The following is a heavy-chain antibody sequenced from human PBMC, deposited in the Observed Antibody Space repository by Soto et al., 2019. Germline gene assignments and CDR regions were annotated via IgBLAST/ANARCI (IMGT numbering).Heavy chain of an antibody. CDR1: GFTFSNYA. CDR3: AKRATGTYFDY. Sequence: EVQLLESGGGLVQPGGSLRLSCAASGFTFSNYAMNWVRQAPGKGLEWVSVISGSGGSTYYADSVKGRFTISRDNSKNTLSLQMTSLRAEDTAVYYCAKRATGTYFDYWGQGTLVTVSS. V-gene: IGHV3-23*01. CDR2: ISGSGGST. D-gene: IGHD1-1*01. J-gene: IGHJ4*02.